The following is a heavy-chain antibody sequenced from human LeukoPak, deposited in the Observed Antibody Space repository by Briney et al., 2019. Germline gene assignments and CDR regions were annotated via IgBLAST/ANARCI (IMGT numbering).Heavy chain of an antibody. CDR2: MNPNSGNT. D-gene: IGHD3-9*01. V-gene: IGHV1-8*02. Sequence: GSSVKVSCKASGGTFSSYAISWVRQAPGQRLEWMGWMNPNSGNTGYAQKFQGRVTMTRNTSINTACMELSSLRSEDTAVYYCARGPHYDILTGYYNFYYYGMDVWGQGTTVTVSS. J-gene: IGHJ6*02. CDR1: GGTFSSYA. CDR3: ARGPHYDILTGYYNFYYYGMDV.